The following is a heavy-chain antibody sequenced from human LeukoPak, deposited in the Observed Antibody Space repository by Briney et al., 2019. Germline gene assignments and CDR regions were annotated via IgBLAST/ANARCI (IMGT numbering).Heavy chain of an antibody. CDR2: LYSDGNT. V-gene: IGHV3-53*01. CDR1: GFTVITND. CDR3: ARGVEPLAANTLAY. D-gene: IGHD1-14*01. J-gene: IGHJ4*02. Sequence: GGSLRLSCAASGFTVITNDMTGVRQAPGKGLEGVSVLYSDGNTKYADSVQGRFTISRDNSKNTLYLEMNSLRPDDTAVYYCARGVEPLAANTLAYWGQGTLVTVSS.